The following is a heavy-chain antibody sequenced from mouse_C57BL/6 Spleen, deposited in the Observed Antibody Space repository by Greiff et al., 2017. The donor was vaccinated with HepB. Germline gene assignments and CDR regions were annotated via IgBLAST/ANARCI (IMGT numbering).Heavy chain of an antibody. Sequence: QVQLQQSGAELVMPGASVKLSCKASGYTFTSYWMHWVKQRPGQGLEWIGEIDPSDSYTNYNQKFKGKSTLTVDKSSRTAYMQLSSLTSEDSAVYYCARDYGSSYGYFDVWGTGTTVTVSS. CDR1: GYTFTSYW. D-gene: IGHD1-1*01. CDR2: IDPSDSYT. CDR3: ARDYGSSYGYFDV. V-gene: IGHV1-69*01. J-gene: IGHJ1*03.